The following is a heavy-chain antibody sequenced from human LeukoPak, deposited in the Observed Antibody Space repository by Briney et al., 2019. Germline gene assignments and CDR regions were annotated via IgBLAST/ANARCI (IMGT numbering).Heavy chain of an antibody. CDR2: ISYDGSNK. J-gene: IGHJ4*02. V-gene: IGHV3-30*03. CDR3: ARGSSRRWLQLVE. Sequence: GGSLRLSCAASGFIFSSYSMNWVRQAPGKGLEWVAVISYDGSNKYYADSVKGRFTISRDNSKNTLYLQMNSLRAEDTAVYYCARGSSRRWLQLVEWGQGTLVTVSS. D-gene: IGHD5-24*01. CDR1: GFIFSSYS.